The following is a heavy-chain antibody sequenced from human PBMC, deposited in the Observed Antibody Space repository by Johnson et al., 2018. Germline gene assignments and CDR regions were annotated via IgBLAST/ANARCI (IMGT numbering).Heavy chain of an antibody. CDR2: IIHTGKT. V-gene: IGHV4-34*01. Sequence: QVQLQQWGAGLLKPSETLSLTCAVYDESLSGYYWTWIRQAPGKGLEWIGEIIHTGKTNYNPSLKRPVTMSVDTSKNQFSLMLTSVTAADPAVYYCARGHLFQLPWSTLATYYFDSWAQGTQVTVSS. D-gene: IGHD2-2*01. CDR1: DESLSGYY. J-gene: IGHJ4*02. CDR3: ARGHLFQLPWSTLATYYFDS.